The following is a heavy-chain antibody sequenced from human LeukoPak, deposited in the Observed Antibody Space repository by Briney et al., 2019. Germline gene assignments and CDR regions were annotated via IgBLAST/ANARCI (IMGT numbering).Heavy chain of an antibody. Sequence: GGSLRLSCEASGFTFRSYSMNWVRQAPGKGLEWISYISRSTNGISYADSVKGRFTISRDNAKNSLFLQVNNLRDEATAVYYCARDRGPGINPAGTVGMDVWGQGTTVTVSS. CDR3: ARDRGPGINPAGTVGMDV. V-gene: IGHV3-48*02. CDR2: ISRSTNGI. J-gene: IGHJ6*02. CDR1: GFTFRSYS. D-gene: IGHD6-19*01.